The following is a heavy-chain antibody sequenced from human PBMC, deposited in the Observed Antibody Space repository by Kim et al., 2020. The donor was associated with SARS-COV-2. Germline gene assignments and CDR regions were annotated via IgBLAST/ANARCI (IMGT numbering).Heavy chain of an antibody. CDR1: GGSISSSSYY. CDR2: IYYSGST. Sequence: SETLSLTCTVSGGSISSSSYYWGWIRQPPGKGLEWIGSIYYSGSTYYNPSLKSRVTISVDTSKNQFSLKLSSVTAADTAVYYCARQGTSDWFDPWGQGTLVTVSS. D-gene: IGHD1-7*01. J-gene: IGHJ5*02. V-gene: IGHV4-39*01. CDR3: ARQGTSDWFDP.